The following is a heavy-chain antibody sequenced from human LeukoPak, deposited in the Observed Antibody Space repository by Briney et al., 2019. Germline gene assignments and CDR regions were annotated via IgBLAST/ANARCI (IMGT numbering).Heavy chain of an antibody. CDR2: IYYSGST. D-gene: IGHD3-10*01. CDR1: GGSISSYY. Sequence: PSETLSLTCTVSGGSISSYYWSWIRQPPGKGLEWIGYIYYSGSTNYNPSLKSRVTISVDTSKNQFSLKLSSVTAADTAVYYCARDLDGSGSYADYWGQGTLVTVSS. V-gene: IGHV4-59*01. J-gene: IGHJ4*02. CDR3: ARDLDGSGSYADY.